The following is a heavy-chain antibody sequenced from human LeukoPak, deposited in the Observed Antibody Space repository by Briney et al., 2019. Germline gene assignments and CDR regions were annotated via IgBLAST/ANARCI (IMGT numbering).Heavy chain of an antibody. CDR2: IYYSGST. V-gene: IGHV4-39*07. CDR1: GGSISSSSYY. CDR3: AREKRAYSYGFRRGFDDYYYMDV. Sequence: SETLSLTCTVSGGSISSSSYYWGWIRQPPGKGLEWIGSIYYSGSTYYNPSLKSRVTISVDTSKNQFSLKLSSVTAADTAVYYCAREKRAYSYGFRRGFDDYYYMDVWGKGTTVTVSS. D-gene: IGHD5-18*01. J-gene: IGHJ6*03.